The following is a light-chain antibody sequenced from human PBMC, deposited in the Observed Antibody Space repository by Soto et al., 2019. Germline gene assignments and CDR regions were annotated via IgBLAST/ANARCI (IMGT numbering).Light chain of an antibody. Sequence: DIQMTQSPSTLSGSVGDRVTLTCRASQTISSWLAWYQQKPGKAPKLLIYKASTLKNGVPSRFSGSGSGTEFTLTISSLQPDDFAVYYCQQYNNWPETFGQGNKV. CDR1: QTISSW. V-gene: IGKV1-5*03. J-gene: IGKJ1*01. CDR2: KAS. CDR3: QQYNNWPET.